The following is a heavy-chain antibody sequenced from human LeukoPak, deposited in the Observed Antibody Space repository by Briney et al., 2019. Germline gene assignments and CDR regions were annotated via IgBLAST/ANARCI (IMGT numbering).Heavy chain of an antibody. CDR1: GGSISSSSYY. V-gene: IGHV4-39*01. CDR2: IYYSGST. CDR3: ARRVHMVRGVIDY. J-gene: IGHJ4*02. D-gene: IGHD3-10*01. Sequence: PSETLSLTCTVSGGSISSSSYYWGWIRQPPGKGLEWIGSIYYSGSTYYNPSLKSRVTISVDTSKNQFSLKLSSVTAADTAVYYCARRVHMVRGVIDYWGQGTLVTVSS.